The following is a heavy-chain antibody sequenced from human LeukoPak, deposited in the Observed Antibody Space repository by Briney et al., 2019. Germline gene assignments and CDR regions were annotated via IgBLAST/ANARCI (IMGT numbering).Heavy chain of an antibody. Sequence: ASVKVSCKASGYTFTSYGISWVRQAPGQGLEWMGWISAYNGNTNYAQKLQGRVTMTEDTSTDTAYMELSSLRSEDTAVYYCATRHIVVVPKGASWYFDLWGRGTLVTVSS. CDR1: GYTFTSYG. D-gene: IGHD2-21*01. V-gene: IGHV1-18*01. J-gene: IGHJ2*01. CDR3: ATRHIVVVPKGASWYFDL. CDR2: ISAYNGNT.